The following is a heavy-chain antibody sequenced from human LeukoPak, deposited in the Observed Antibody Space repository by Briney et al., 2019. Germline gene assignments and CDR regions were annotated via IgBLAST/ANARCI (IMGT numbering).Heavy chain of an antibody. CDR1: GGTFSSYA. Sequence: SVKVSCKASGGTFSSYAISWVRQAPGQGLEWMGGIIPIFGTANYAQKFQGRVTITTDESTSTAYMELSSLRSEDTAVYYCARSPYYDSSGYYSPLYYYYYMDVWGKGTTVTVSS. CDR2: IIPIFGTA. V-gene: IGHV1-69*05. J-gene: IGHJ6*03. CDR3: ARSPYYDSSGYYSPLYYYYYMDV. D-gene: IGHD3-22*01.